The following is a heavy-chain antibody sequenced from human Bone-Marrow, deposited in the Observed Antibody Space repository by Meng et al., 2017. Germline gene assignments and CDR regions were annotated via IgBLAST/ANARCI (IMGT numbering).Heavy chain of an antibody. V-gene: IGHV1-2*06. CDR3: ARDEDISAAGYLLGDF. CDR2: INPNSGDT. J-gene: IGHJ4*02. Sequence: ASVKVSCKASGYTFNVYYMHWVRQAPGQGLEWMGRINPNSGDTNYTQKFQGRVTMTRDTSITTAYMELSSLRSDDTAVYYCARDEDISAAGYLLGDFWGQGTLVTVSS. D-gene: IGHD6-13*01. CDR1: GYTFNVYY.